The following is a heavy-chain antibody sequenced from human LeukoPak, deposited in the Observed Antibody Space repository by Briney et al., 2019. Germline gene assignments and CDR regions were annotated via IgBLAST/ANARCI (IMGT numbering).Heavy chain of an antibody. CDR1: GGSIRNYY. V-gene: IGHV4-59*01. J-gene: IGHJ4*02. CDR3: ARGPSYDYGDLDY. Sequence: SETLSLTCTVPGGSIRNYYWSWIRQPPGKGLEWIGYIYYSGSTNYNPSLKSRVTISVDTSKNQFSLKLSSVTAADTAVYYCARGPSYDYGDLDYWGQGTLVTVSS. D-gene: IGHD4-17*01. CDR2: IYYSGST.